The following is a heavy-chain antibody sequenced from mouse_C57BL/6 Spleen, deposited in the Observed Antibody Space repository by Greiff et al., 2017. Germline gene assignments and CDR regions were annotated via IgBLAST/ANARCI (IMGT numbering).Heavy chain of an antibody. CDR3: ARGEITTVGFDY. V-gene: IGHV1-64*01. D-gene: IGHD1-1*01. J-gene: IGHJ2*01. Sequence: QVHVKQPGAELVKPGASVKLSCKASGYTFTSYWMHWVKQRPGQGLEWIGMIHPNSGSTNYNEKFKSKATLTVDKSSSTAYMQLSSLTSEDSAVYYCARGEITTVGFDYWGQGTTLTVSS. CDR1: GYTFTSYW. CDR2: IHPNSGST.